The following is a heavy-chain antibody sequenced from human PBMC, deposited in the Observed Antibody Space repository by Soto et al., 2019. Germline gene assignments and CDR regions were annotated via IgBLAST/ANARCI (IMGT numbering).Heavy chain of an antibody. Sequence: PGESLKISCKGSGYSFTSYWISWVRQMPGKGLEWMGRIDPSDSYTNYSPSFQGHVTISADKSISTAYLQWSSLKASDTAMYYCARLYYDFWSGFNYYYYGMDVWGQGTTVTVSS. CDR3: ARLYYDFWSGFNYYYYGMDV. D-gene: IGHD3-3*01. CDR2: IDPSDSYT. CDR1: GYSFTSYW. V-gene: IGHV5-10-1*01. J-gene: IGHJ6*02.